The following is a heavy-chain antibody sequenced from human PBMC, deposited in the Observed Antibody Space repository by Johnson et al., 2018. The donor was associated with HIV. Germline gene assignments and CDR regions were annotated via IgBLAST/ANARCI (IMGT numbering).Heavy chain of an antibody. V-gene: IGHV3-30*03. Sequence: QVQLVESGGGVVQPGRSLRLSCAASGFTFSNFGFHWVRQAPGKGLEWVAAISFAGNNKYYVDSVKGRFTISRDNSKNTLYVQMHSLRAEDTAVYYCVTDRGGYYDSSGYGAFDIWGQGTMVTVSS. D-gene: IGHD3-22*01. CDR1: GFTFSNFG. CDR3: VTDRGGYYDSSGYGAFDI. CDR2: ISFAGNNK. J-gene: IGHJ3*02.